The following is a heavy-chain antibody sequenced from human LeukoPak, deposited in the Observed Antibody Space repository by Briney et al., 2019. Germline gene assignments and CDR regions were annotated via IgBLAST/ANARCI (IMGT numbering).Heavy chain of an antibody. CDR2: INPSGGST. CDR3: ARAGYYDSSGYSLQGIDL. Sequence: GASVKVSCKASGYTFTSYYMHWVRQAPGQGLEWMGIINPSGGSTSYAQKFQGRVTMTRDMSTSTVYMELSSLRSEDTAVYYCARAGYYDSSGYSLQGIDLWGRGTLVTVSS. D-gene: IGHD3-22*01. V-gene: IGHV1-46*01. J-gene: IGHJ2*01. CDR1: GYTFTSYY.